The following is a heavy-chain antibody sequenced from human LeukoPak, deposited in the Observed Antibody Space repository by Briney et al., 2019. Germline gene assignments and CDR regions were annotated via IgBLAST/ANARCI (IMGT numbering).Heavy chain of an antibody. J-gene: IGHJ6*03. D-gene: IGHD2-2*01. V-gene: IGHV4-4*07. CDR1: GGSISSYY. CDR2: IYTSGST. CDR3: ARESWDLVVVPAAIHYYYYMDV. Sequence: PSETLSLTCTVSGGSISSYYWSWIRQPAGKGLEWIGRIYTSGSTNYNPSLKSRVTMSVDTSKNQFSLKLSSVTAADTAVYYCARESWDLVVVPAAIHYYYYMDVWGKGTTVTVSS.